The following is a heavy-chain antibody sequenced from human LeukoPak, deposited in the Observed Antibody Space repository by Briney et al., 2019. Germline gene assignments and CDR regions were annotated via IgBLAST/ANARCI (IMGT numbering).Heavy chain of an antibody. CDR1: GGSISSSTYY. CDR3: ARGWGYFDY. Sequence: PSETLSLTCTVSGGSISSSTYYWGWVRQPPGKGLEWIGYIYYSGSTNYNPSLKSRVTISVDTSKNHFSLKLTSVTAADTAVYYCARGWGYFDYWGQGTLVTVSS. J-gene: IGHJ4*02. D-gene: IGHD1-26*01. CDR2: IYYSGST. V-gene: IGHV4-61*03.